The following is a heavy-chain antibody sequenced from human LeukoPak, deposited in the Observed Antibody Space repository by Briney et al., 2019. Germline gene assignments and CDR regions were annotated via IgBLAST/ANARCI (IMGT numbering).Heavy chain of an antibody. CDR1: GFTFSSYA. D-gene: IGHD3-22*01. J-gene: IGHJ4*02. Sequence: GRSLRLSCAASGFTFSSYAMHWVRQAPGKGLEWVAVISYDGSNKYYADSVKGRFTISRDNSKNTLYLQMNSLRAEDTAVYYRARGGYYDSSGELVYRGQGALVTVSS. CDR3: ARGGYYDSSGELVY. CDR2: ISYDGSNK. V-gene: IGHV3-30*07.